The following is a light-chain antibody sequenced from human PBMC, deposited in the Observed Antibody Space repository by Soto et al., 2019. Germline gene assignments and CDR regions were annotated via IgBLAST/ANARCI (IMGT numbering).Light chain of an antibody. V-gene: IGKV1-39*01. J-gene: IGKJ4*01. Sequence: DIQMTQSPCALAASVGDRFTITCRASQSISSYLNWYQQKPGKAPKLLIYAASSLQSGVPSRFSGSGSGTDFTLTISSLQPEDFATYYCQQSYSTPLTFGGGTKVDIK. CDR1: QSISSY. CDR2: AAS. CDR3: QQSYSTPLT.